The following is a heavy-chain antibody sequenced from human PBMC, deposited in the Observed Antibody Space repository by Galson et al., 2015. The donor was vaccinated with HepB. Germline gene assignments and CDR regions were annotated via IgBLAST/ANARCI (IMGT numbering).Heavy chain of an antibody. V-gene: IGHV1-18*04. Sequence: SVKVSCKASGYTFTSYGISWVRQAPGQGLEWMGWISAYNGNTNYAQKLQGRVTMTTDTSTSTAYMELRSLRSDDTAVYYCARRLQMGSDYGDPDFDYWGQGTLVTVSS. D-gene: IGHD4-17*01. CDR1: GYTFTSYG. J-gene: IGHJ4*02. CDR2: ISAYNGNT. CDR3: ARRLQMGSDYGDPDFDY.